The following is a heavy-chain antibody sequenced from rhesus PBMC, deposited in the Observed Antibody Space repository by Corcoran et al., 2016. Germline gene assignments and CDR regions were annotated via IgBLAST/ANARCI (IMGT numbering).Heavy chain of an antibody. CDR1: GGSISSNY. CDR2: ISGSGGST. CDR3: AREAVTTLWWYFAL. V-gene: IGHV4-173*01. D-gene: IGHD4-35*01. J-gene: IGHJ2*01. Sequence: QVQLQESGPGLVKPSETLSLTCAVSGGSISSNYWSWIRQPPGKGLEWLGRISGSGGSTDYNPPLTSQVTISTDTSKNQFALKRSSVTAADTAVYYCAREAVTTLWWYFALWGPGTPSTISS.